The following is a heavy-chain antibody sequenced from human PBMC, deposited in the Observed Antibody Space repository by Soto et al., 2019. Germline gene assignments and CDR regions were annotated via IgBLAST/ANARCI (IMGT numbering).Heavy chain of an antibody. CDR3: ARSQQTPVTSPLVDP. Sequence: GGSLRLSCAASGFTFSSDAMHWVRQAPGKGLEWVTVISYDGNNKYYADSVEGRFTISSDNSKNTLYLQMNSLTTEDTGVYYCARSQQTPVTSPLVDPWGQGTLVTVSS. CDR1: GFTFSSDA. V-gene: IGHV3-30-3*01. J-gene: IGHJ5*02. D-gene: IGHD4-17*01. CDR2: ISYDGNNK.